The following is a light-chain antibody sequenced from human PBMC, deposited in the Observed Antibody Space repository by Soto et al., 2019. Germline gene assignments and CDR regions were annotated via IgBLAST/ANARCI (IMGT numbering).Light chain of an antibody. V-gene: IGLV2-14*01. CDR2: DVS. CDR1: SSDVGGYNY. J-gene: IGLJ2*01. CDR3: SSYTSSSTLGVV. Sequence: QSALTQPASVSGSPGQSITISCTGTSSDVGGYNYVSWYQQHPGKAPKLMIYDVSNRPSGVSNRFSGSKSGNMASLTISGLQAEDEADYYCSSYTSSSTLGVVFGGGTKVTVL.